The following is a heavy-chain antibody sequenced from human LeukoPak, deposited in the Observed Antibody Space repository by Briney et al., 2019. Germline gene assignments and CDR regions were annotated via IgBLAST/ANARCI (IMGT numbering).Heavy chain of an antibody. V-gene: IGHV3-11*01. J-gene: IGHJ4*02. CDR3: GRDADYGDPY. CDR1: GFSFSDSY. D-gene: IGHD4/OR15-4a*01. CDR2: ITSSGTTI. Sequence: GGSLRLSCSASGFSFSDSYMSWFRLSPEKGLEWIAYITSSGTTIEYADSVKGQFTISRVNAKNSLYLQMDSLRPEDTAVYYCGRDADYGDPYWGQGTRVTVSS.